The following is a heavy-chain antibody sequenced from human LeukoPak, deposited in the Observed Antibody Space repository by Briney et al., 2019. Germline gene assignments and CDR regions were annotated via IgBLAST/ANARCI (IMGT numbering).Heavy chain of an antibody. Sequence: GGSLRLFCGACGFTFSRFWLRWVPRATGKGLEWVANIKQDGSEKYYVDSVKGRFTISRDNAKNSLYLQMNSLRAEDTAVYYCARDQSNDYWGQGTLVTVSS. CDR3: ARDQSNDY. J-gene: IGHJ4*02. CDR1: GFTFSRFW. CDR2: IKQDGSEK. V-gene: IGHV3-7*05.